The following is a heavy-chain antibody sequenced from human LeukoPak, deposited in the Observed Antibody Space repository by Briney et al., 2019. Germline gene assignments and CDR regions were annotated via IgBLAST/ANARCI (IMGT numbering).Heavy chain of an antibody. J-gene: IGHJ4*02. CDR2: INHSGST. Sequence: SETLSLTCAVYGGSFSGYYWSWIRQPPGKGLEWIGEINHSGSTNYNPSLKSRVTISVDTSKNQFSLKLSSVTAADTAVYYCARKRQRLGPFDYWGQGTLVTVSS. D-gene: IGHD6-25*01. CDR1: GGSFSGYY. V-gene: IGHV4-34*01. CDR3: ARKRQRLGPFDY.